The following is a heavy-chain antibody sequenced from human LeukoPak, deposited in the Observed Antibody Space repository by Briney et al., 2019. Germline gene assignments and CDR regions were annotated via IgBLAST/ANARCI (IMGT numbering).Heavy chain of an antibody. CDR1: GYTLTELS. V-gene: IGHV1-24*01. J-gene: IGHJ5*02. Sequence: ASVKVSCKVSGYTLTELSMHWVRQAPGKGLEWMGGFDPEDGETIYAQKFQGRVTMTEDTSTDTAYMELSSLRSEDTAAYYCATAGSITMVRGEGFDPWGQGTLVTVSS. CDR2: FDPEDGET. D-gene: IGHD3-10*01. CDR3: ATAGSITMVRGEGFDP.